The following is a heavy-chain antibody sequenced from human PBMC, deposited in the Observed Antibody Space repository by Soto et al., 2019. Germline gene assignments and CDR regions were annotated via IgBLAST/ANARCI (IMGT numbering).Heavy chain of an antibody. D-gene: IGHD3-22*01. V-gene: IGHV3-23*01. J-gene: IGHJ4*02. CDR2: ISGSGGST. CDR3: AKDADTMIVVVTARYNYFDY. Sequence: PGGSLRLSCAASGFTFSSYAMSWVRQAPAKGLEWVSAISGSGGSTYYADSVKGRFTISRDNSKNTLYLQMNSLRAEDTAVYYCAKDADTMIVVVTARYNYFDYWGQGTLVTVSS. CDR1: GFTFSSYA.